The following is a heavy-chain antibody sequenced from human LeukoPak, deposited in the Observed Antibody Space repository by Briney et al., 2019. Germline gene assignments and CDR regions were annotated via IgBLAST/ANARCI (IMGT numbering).Heavy chain of an antibody. CDR2: ISAGGGST. CDR3: AKGLAVATSYFDC. Sequence: PGGSLRLSCAASGFIFSSYPISWVRQAPGKGLEWVSTISAGGGSTYYADSVKGRFTFSTDNSKNTLYLQMNSLKAEDTAVYYCAKGLAVATSYFDCWGHGALVTVSS. D-gene: IGHD6-19*01. V-gene: IGHV3-23*01. J-gene: IGHJ4*01. CDR1: GFIFSSYP.